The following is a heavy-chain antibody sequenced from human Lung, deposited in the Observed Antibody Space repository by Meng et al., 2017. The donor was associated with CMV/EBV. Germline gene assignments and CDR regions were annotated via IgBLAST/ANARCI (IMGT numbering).Heavy chain of an antibody. V-gene: IGHV3-21*01. CDR2: IDTSSSYI. Sequence: LRRSCEASGFTLSSYNLNWVRQAPGKGLEWVSSIDTSSSYIYYADSVKGRFTISRDNAKNSLYLQMNSLRAEDTALYYCVRRAQGDYWGQGTLVTVSS. J-gene: IGHJ4*02. CDR1: GFTLSSYN. CDR3: VRRAQGDY.